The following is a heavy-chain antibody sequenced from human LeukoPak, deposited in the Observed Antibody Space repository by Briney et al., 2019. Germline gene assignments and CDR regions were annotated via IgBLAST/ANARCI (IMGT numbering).Heavy chain of an antibody. CDR3: ARGIAVAGRSSHFDY. V-gene: IGHV4-4*07. CDR1: GGSISSYY. Sequence: PSETLSLTCTVSGGSISSYYWSWIRQPAGKGLEWIGRIYTSGSTNYNPSLKSRVTMSVDTSKNQFSLKLSSVTAADTAVYYCARGIAVAGRSSHFDYWGQGTLVTVS. CDR2: IYTSGST. J-gene: IGHJ4*02. D-gene: IGHD6-19*01.